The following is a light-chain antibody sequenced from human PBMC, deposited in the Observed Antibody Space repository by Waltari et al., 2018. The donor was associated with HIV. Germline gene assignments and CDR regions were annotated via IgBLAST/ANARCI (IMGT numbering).Light chain of an antibody. Sequence: QSVLIQPPSASGAPGQRVTISCSGRRSNIGSNSVTWYQQPPGAAPRLLVYNNNQRPSGVPDRFSGSKSGTSASLAISGLQFEDEGDYYCAAWDDNVNGLFGGGTKLTVL. V-gene: IGLV1-44*01. CDR3: AAWDDNVNGL. J-gene: IGLJ2*01. CDR2: NNN. CDR1: RSNIGSNS.